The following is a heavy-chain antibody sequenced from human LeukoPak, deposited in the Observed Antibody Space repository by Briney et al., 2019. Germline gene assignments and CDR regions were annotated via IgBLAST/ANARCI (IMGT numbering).Heavy chain of an antibody. CDR2: FNAEYGET. CDR1: GYTLTELS. Sequence: ASVKVSCKVSGYTLTELSMNWVRQAPGKGLEWMGGFNAEYGETIYAQKFQGRVTMTEDTSTDTTYMELSSLRSEDTAVYYCARSRGRRYDMLTGAYTDIWGQGTMVTVSS. V-gene: IGHV1-24*01. CDR3: ARSRGRRYDMLTGAYTDI. J-gene: IGHJ3*02. D-gene: IGHD3-9*01.